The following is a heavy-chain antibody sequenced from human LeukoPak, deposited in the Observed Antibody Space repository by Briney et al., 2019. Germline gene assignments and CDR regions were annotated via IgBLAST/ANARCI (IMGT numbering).Heavy chain of an antibody. CDR2: ISSSSSYI. CDR3: ARECYGDYGYGVDV. V-gene: IGHV3-21*01. Sequence: GGSLRLSCAASGFTFSSYAMSWVRQAPGKGLEWVSAISSSSSYIYYADSVKGRFTISRDNAKNSLYLQMNSLRAEDTAVYYCARECYGDYGYGVDVWGQGTTVTVSS. CDR1: GFTFSSYA. D-gene: IGHD4-17*01. J-gene: IGHJ6*02.